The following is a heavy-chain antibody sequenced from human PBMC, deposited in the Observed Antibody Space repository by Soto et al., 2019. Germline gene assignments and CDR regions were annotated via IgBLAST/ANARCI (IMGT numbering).Heavy chain of an antibody. V-gene: IGHV3-43*01. Sequence: GGSLRLSCAASGFTFDDYTMHWVRQAPGKGLEWVSLISWDGGSTYYADSVKGRFTISRDNSKNSLYLQMNRLRTEDTALYYCAKATAHTAISPFDYWGQGTLVTVSS. CDR2: ISWDGGST. CDR1: GFTFDDYT. CDR3: AKATAHTAISPFDY. J-gene: IGHJ4*02. D-gene: IGHD5-18*01.